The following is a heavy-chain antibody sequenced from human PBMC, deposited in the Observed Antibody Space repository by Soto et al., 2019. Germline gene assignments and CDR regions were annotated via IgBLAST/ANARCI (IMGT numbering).Heavy chain of an antibody. J-gene: IGHJ6*03. Sequence: SETLSLTCTVSGGSISSYYWSWIRQPPGKGLEWIGYIYYSGSTNYNPSLKSRVTISVDTSKNQFSLKLSSVTAADTAVYYCARDRNGDYGNYYYYYMDVWGKGTTVTVSS. D-gene: IGHD4-17*01. V-gene: IGHV4-59*01. CDR1: GGSISSYY. CDR3: ARDRNGDYGNYYYYYMDV. CDR2: IYYSGST.